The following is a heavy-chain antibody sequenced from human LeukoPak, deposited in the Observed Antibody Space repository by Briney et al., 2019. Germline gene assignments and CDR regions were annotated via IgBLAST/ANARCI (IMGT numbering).Heavy chain of an antibody. CDR2: ISSSSSSI. J-gene: IGHJ4*02. CDR1: GFTFSSYW. V-gene: IGHV3-48*04. Sequence: GGSLRLSCAVSGFTFSSYWMNWVRQAPGKGLEWVSYISSSSSSIYYADSVKGRFTISRDNAKNSLYLQMNSLRAEDTAVYYCARDWRWEPHWGQGALVTVSS. D-gene: IGHD1-26*01. CDR3: ARDWRWEPH.